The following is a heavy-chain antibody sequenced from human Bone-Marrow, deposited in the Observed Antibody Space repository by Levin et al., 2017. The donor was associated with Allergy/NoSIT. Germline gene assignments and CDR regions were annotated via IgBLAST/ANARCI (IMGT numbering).Heavy chain of an antibody. D-gene: IGHD3-10*01. J-gene: IGHJ4*02. CDR2: ISYDVSRT. Sequence: HSGGSLRLSCVASGFTFSDFDMHWVRQAPGKGLEWLSVISYDVSRTYYAKSVKGRFTISRDNSKNTLFLQMNSLSPEDTGFYYCSKGRLYGAFTVDDYWGQGTLVTVSS. V-gene: IGHV3-30*18. CDR1: GFTFSDFD. CDR3: SKGRLYGAFTVDDY.